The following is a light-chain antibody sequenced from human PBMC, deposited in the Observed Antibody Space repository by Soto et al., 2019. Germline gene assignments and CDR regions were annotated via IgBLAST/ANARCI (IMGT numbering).Light chain of an antibody. CDR2: AAS. CDR1: QGISSY. J-gene: IGKJ2*01. Sequence: DIQLTQSPSFLSASVGDRVTITCRASQGISSYLAWYQQKPGKAPKLLIYAASTLHSGVPSRFSGSGSGTEFTLTISSLQPEDFATYYCQQLNSYHTFGQGTKLEIK. V-gene: IGKV1-9*01. CDR3: QQLNSYHT.